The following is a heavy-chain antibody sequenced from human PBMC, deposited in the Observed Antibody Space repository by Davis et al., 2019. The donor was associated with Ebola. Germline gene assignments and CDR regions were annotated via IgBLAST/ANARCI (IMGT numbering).Heavy chain of an antibody. J-gene: IGHJ6*02. Sequence: ASVKVSCKASGYTFTSYGISWVRQAPGQGLEWMGWISAYNGNTNYAQKLQGRVTMTTDTSTSTAYMELRSLRSVDTAVYYCARDNRQLDYYYYGMDVWGQGTTVTVSS. CDR3: ARDNRQLDYYYYGMDV. D-gene: IGHD6-6*01. CDR1: GYTFTSYG. CDR2: ISAYNGNT. V-gene: IGHV1-18*01.